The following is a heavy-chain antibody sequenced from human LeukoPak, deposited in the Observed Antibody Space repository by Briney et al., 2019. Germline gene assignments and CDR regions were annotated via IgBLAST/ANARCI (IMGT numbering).Heavy chain of an antibody. D-gene: IGHD2-2*01. V-gene: IGHV1-2*02. CDR2: INPNSGGT. J-gene: IGHJ4*02. Sequence: GASVKVSCKASGYTFTGYYMHWVRQAPGQGLEWMGWINPNSGGTNYAQKFQGRVTMTRDTSISTAYMELSRLRSDDTAVYYCARDPLGYCSSTSCYWGVGIDYWGQGTLVTVSS. CDR1: GYTFTGYY. CDR3: ARDPLGYCSSTSCYWGVGIDY.